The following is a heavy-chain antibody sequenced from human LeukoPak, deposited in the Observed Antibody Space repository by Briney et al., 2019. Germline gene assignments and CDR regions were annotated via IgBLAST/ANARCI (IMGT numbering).Heavy chain of an antibody. Sequence: SETLSLTCTVSGGSISSGSYYWSWIRQPAGKGLEWIGRIYTSGSTNYNPSLKSRVTISVDTSKNQFSLKLSSVTAADTAVYYCARRSTNSNFDYWGQGTLVTVSS. CDR2: IYTSGST. J-gene: IGHJ4*02. CDR3: ARRSTNSNFDY. CDR1: GGSISSGSYY. D-gene: IGHD1-1*01. V-gene: IGHV4-61*02.